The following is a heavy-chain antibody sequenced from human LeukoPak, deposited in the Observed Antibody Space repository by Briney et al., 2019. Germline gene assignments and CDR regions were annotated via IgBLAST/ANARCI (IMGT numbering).Heavy chain of an antibody. CDR1: GFTFSSYA. V-gene: IGHV3-23*01. CDR2: ISGSGGST. CDR3: AKVGLYYGSGTRYYYMDV. J-gene: IGHJ6*03. D-gene: IGHD3-10*01. Sequence: GGSLRLSCAASGFTFSSYAMSWVRQAPGKGLEWVSAISGSGGSTFYADSVKGRFTISRDNSRNTLYVQMNSLSAEDTAVYYCAKVGLYYGSGTRYYYMDVWGKGTTVTVSS.